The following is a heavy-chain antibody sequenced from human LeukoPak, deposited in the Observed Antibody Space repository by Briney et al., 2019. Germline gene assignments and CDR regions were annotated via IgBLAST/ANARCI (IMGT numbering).Heavy chain of an antibody. J-gene: IGHJ4*02. D-gene: IGHD5-18*01. CDR3: ARDLSGVTGHTYGRGIDY. CDR2: IRKDGSEK. V-gene: IGHV3-7*01. CDR1: GFTFSSYW. Sequence: GGSLRLSCAASGFTFSSYWMSWVRQAPGKGMEWVAKIRKDGSEKYYVDSVKGRFTISRDNAKTSLYLQMNSLRAEDTAVYYCARDLSGVTGHTYGRGIDYWGQGTLVTVSS.